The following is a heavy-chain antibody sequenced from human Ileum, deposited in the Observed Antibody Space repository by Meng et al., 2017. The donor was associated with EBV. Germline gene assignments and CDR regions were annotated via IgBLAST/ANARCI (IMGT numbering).Heavy chain of an antibody. J-gene: IGHJ4*02. Sequence: QVQLQESGPGLVKPSETLSLTCAVSGGSISRSDWWSWVRQPPGKGLEWIGETSHSGSTNYSPSLKSRVTISLDKSKNQLSLKLNSVTAADTAVYYCASSDYYRSDYWGQGTLVPSPQ. CDR3: ASSDYYRSDY. CDR1: GGSISRSDW. D-gene: IGHD3-22*01. V-gene: IGHV4-4*02. CDR2: TSHSGST.